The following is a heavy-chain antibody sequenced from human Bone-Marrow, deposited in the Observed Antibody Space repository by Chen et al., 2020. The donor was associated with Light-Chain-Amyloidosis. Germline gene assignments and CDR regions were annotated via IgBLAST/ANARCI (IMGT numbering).Heavy chain of an antibody. CDR1: GDSVSSSSTA. J-gene: IGHJ4*02. D-gene: IGHD1-26*01. CDR3: ARGRGAYDY. CDR2: TFYTSKWYY. Sequence: QVQLQQSGPGLVKPSQTLSLTCAISGDSVSSSSTAWNWIRQSPSRGLEWLGRTFYTSKWYYDYAPSVKSRMMFNTDSSKNHFSLQLDSVTPEDTAVYYCARGRGAYDYWGQGTLVTVSS. V-gene: IGHV6-1*01.